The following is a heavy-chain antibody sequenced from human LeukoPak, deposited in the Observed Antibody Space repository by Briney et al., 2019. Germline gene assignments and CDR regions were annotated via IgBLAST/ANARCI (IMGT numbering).Heavy chain of an antibody. D-gene: IGHD3-10*02. V-gene: IGHV3-48*03. Sequence: LLYPPSRFTFRSYELNWVRQAPGTGLEGVSYISSSGSTIYYADSVKGRFTISRDKAKSSLYLQMNSLRAEDTAVYYCAELGITVIGGVWGKGTTVTSSS. CDR1: RFTFRSYE. CDR3: AELGITVIGGV. CDR2: ISSSGSTI. J-gene: IGHJ6*04.